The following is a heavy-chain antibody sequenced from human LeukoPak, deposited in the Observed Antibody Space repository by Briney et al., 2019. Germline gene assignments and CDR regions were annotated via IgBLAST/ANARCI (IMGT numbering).Heavy chain of an antibody. D-gene: IGHD3-3*01. CDR2: IDSAGSST. CDR1: GFTFSTYW. V-gene: IGHV3-74*03. CDR3: ARDRGGYFDY. J-gene: IGHJ4*02. Sequence: GGSLRLSCAASGFTFSTYWMHWVRQAPGKGLVWVSRIDSAGSSTKNADSVKGRFSISRDNAKNTLYLQMNSLRAEDTAVYYCARDRGGYFDYWGQGTLVTVSS.